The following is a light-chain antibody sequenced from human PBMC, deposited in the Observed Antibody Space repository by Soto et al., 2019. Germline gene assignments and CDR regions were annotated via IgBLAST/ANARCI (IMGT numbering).Light chain of an antibody. J-gene: IGKJ1*01. V-gene: IGKV3-15*01. CDR1: QNIRSN. Sequence: EIEMTQSPATLSVSPGERATLTCRANQNIRSNLAWHQQKPGQAPKLLIYGASTRATGVPARFSGSGSGTEFTLTISSLQSEDFAVYYCQQYDNWPPWTFGQGTKVDIK. CDR2: GAS. CDR3: QQYDNWPPWT.